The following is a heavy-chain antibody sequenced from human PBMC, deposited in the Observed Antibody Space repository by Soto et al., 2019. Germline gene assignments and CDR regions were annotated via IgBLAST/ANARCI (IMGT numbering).Heavy chain of an antibody. J-gene: IGHJ4*02. CDR1: EYTFSDAW. D-gene: IGHD3-3*01. CDR3: TADHWS. CDR2: INRKIDGETT. V-gene: IGHV3-15*07. Sequence: GGSLRLSCVIFEYTFSDAWINLFRQAPVKGLEWVARINRKIDGETTDYAAPVEGRFTIARDDSKNTLYLQMSSLKIEDTAVYFCTADHWSWGQGTLVTVSS.